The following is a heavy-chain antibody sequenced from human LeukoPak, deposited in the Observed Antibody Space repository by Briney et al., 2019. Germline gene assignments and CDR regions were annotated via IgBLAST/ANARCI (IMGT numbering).Heavy chain of an antibody. V-gene: IGHV4-39*01. CDR3: ARRPNPPYCRSTSCYGGPFDY. D-gene: IGHD2-2*01. J-gene: IGHJ4*02. CDR2: IYYSGRP. Sequence: SETLSLTCTVSGGSISSSSYYWGWIRQPPGKGLEWFGSIYYSGRPYYNPSLKSRVTISVDTSKNQFSLKLSSVTAADTAVYYCARRPNPPYCRSTSCYGGPFDYWCQRTLVTVSS. CDR1: GGSISSSSYY.